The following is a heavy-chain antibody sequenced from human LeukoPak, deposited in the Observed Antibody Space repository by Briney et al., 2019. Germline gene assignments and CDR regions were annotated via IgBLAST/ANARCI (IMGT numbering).Heavy chain of an antibody. CDR1: GYTFITYS. V-gene: IGHV1-2*02. J-gene: IGHJ4*02. D-gene: IGHD1-1*01. CDR2: INPSSGGT. CDR3: ARAYNWDDSTLSFRGTWVEFDY. Sequence: VASVKVSCKASGYTFITYSIHWVRQAPGQGLEWMGWINPSSGGTKYAEKFQDRVTLTWDTSNSTAFMELNSLRSDDTAVFYCARAYNWDDSTLSFRGTWVEFDYWGQGTLVTVSS.